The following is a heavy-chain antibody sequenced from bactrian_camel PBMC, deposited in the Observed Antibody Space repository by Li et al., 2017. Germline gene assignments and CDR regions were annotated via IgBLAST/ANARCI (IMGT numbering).Heavy chain of an antibody. Sequence: HVQLVESGGGSVQAGETLKLSCTAPGYVVSSHCMGWFRQAPGKEREIVAAIRNDGMTTYAESVKGRFTISKDNAKNTLYLQMNSLKPEDTAIYYCAAGWGIRAYVPGTTLTSMPTGARGPRSPSP. CDR1: GYVVSSHC. J-gene: IGHJ4*01. CDR3: AAGWGIRAYVPGTTLTSMPT. CDR2: IRNDGMT. V-gene: IGHV3S53*01. D-gene: IGHD5*01.